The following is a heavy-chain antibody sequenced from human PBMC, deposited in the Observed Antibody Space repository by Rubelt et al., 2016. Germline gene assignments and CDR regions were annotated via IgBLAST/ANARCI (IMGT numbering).Heavy chain of an antibody. CDR1: GGSFSGYY. J-gene: IGHJ2*01. D-gene: IGHD1-26*01. CDR2: INHSGST. CDR3: ARRRRYSGSSYWYFDL. Sequence: QVQLQQWGAGLLKPSETLSLTCAVYGGSFSGYYWSWIRQPPGKGLAWIGEINHSGSTNYTPSLKSRVTISVESAKNQFSLKLSSVTAADTAVYYCARRRRYSGSSYWYFDLWGRGTLVTVSS. V-gene: IGHV4-34*01.